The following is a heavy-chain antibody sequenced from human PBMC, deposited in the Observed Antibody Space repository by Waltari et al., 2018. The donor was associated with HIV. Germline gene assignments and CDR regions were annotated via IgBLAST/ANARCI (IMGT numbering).Heavy chain of an antibody. D-gene: IGHD6-6*01. J-gene: IGHJ4*02. CDR1: GGSISSSSYY. CDR3: ARSSIAARPPSYYFDY. CDR2: IYYSGST. Sequence: QLQLQKSGPGLVKPSETLSLTCTVSGGSISSSSYYWCWIRRPPGKGLGWIGSIYYSGSTYYNPSLKSRVTISVDTSKNQFSLKLSSVTAADTAVYYCARSSIAARPPSYYFDYWGQGTLVTVSS. V-gene: IGHV4-39*01.